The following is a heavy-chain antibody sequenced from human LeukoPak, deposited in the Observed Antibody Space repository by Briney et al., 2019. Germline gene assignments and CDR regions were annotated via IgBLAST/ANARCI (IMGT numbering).Heavy chain of an antibody. J-gene: IGHJ4*02. CDR2: ISSSGSTI. CDR3: ARAGGAYGSGSYTYYFDY. D-gene: IGHD3-10*01. V-gene: IGHV3-11*04. CDR1: GFTFSDYY. Sequence: GGSLRLSCAASGFTFSDYYMNWVRQAPGKGLEWVSYISSSGSTIYYADSVKGRFTISRDNAKNSLYLQMNSLRAEDTAVYYCARAGGAYGSGSYTYYFDYWGQGTLVTVSS.